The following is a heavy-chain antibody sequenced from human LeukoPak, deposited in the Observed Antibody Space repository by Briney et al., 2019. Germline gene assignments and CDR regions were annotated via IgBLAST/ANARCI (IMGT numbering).Heavy chain of an antibody. Sequence: PGGSLRLSCAASGFTFSSYAMSWVRQAPGKGLEWVSSISSSSSYIYYADSVKGRFTISRDNAKNSLYLQMNSLRAEDTAVYYCARERPTNWFDPWGQGTLVTVSS. CDR3: ARERPTNWFDP. CDR2: ISSSSSYI. V-gene: IGHV3-21*01. J-gene: IGHJ5*02. CDR1: GFTFSSYA.